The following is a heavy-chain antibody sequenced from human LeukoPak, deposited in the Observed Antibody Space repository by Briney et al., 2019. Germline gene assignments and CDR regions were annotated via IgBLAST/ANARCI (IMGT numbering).Heavy chain of an antibody. Sequence: GGSLRLSCAASGFTFSSYSMNWVRQAPGKGLEWVSSISSSSSNIYYADSVKGRFTISRDNAKNSLYLQMNSLRAEDTAVYYCARDITAGEKIAPSYDDAFDIWGQGTMVTVSS. V-gene: IGHV3-21*01. CDR1: GFTFSSYS. CDR3: ARDITAGEKIAPSYDDAFDI. D-gene: IGHD5-12*01. J-gene: IGHJ3*02. CDR2: ISSSSSNI.